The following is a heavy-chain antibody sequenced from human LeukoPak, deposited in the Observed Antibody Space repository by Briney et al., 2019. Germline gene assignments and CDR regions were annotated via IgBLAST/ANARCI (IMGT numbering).Heavy chain of an antibody. CDR1: GGSISTSSYY. D-gene: IGHD2-15*01. Sequence: SETLSLTCTVSGGSISTSSYYWGWIRQPPGKGLEWIGSIFYSGSTYYNPSLKSRVTISVDTSKNQFSLKLSSVTAADTAVYYCARVGGGSAGYWYFDLWGRGTLVTVSS. J-gene: IGHJ2*01. CDR2: IFYSGST. V-gene: IGHV4-39*07. CDR3: ARVGGGSAGYWYFDL.